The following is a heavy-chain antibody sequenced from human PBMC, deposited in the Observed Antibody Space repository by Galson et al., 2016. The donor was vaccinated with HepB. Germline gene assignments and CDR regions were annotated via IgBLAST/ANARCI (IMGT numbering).Heavy chain of an antibody. CDR3: AYEPDFHYYAMDV. D-gene: IGHD3-3*01. V-gene: IGHV2-70*11. CDR2: IDWEDDK. CDR1: GFSLTTSGMS. J-gene: IGHJ6*02. Sequence: PALVKPTQTVTLTCSFSGFSLTTSGMSVSWIRQPPGKALEWLARIDWEDDKHYSTSLKTRPTISKGTSKNQVVLTMTNMGPVDTATYYCAYEPDFHYYAMDVWGQGTTVTVSS.